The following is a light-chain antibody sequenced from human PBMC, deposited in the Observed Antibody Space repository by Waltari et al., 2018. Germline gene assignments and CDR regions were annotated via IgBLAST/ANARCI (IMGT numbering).Light chain of an antibody. CDR2: HSS. CDR1: QDISTS. Sequence: EIHMTQSPSSVSASVGDRVSMSCRASQDISTSLAWYQQKSGKAPSLLIYHSSTLQSGVPSRFSGAGTGTDFTLTINNLHPEDFATYFCQQGDTSPPTFGQGTKVELK. V-gene: IGKV1-12*01. CDR3: QQGDTSPPT. J-gene: IGKJ1*01.